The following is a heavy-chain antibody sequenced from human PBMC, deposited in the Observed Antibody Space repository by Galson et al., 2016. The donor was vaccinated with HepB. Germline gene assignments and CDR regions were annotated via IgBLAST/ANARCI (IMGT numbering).Heavy chain of an antibody. CDR1: GFSFSNYA. Sequence: SLRLSCAASGFSFSNYAMSWVRQAPGKGLGWVSGISDSGGNTYFADSVKGRFTISKDNSKNTLYLQMNSLRAEDTAVYYCARAPVTSTTCCYYFDYWGQGTLVAVSS. V-gene: IGHV3-23*01. D-gene: IGHD2-2*01. CDR2: ISDSGGNT. J-gene: IGHJ4*02. CDR3: ARAPVTSTTCCYYFDY.